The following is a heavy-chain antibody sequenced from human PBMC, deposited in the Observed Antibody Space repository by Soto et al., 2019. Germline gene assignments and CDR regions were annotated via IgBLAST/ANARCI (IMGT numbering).Heavy chain of an antibody. D-gene: IGHD6-13*01. CDR2: IWYDGSNK. J-gene: IGHJ4*02. Sequence: GGSLRLSCAASGFAFSSHAIHWVRQAPGKGLEWVAVIWYDGSNKYYADSVKGRFTISRDNSKNTVYLQMDSLRAEDTAVYYCARDPSSSYYDFDYWGQGALVTVSS. CDR1: GFAFSSHA. V-gene: IGHV3-33*01. CDR3: ARDPSSSYYDFDY.